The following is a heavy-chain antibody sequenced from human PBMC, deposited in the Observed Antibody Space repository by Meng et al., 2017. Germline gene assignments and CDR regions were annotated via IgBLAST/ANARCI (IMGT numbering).Heavy chain of an antibody. J-gene: IGHJ3*02. CDR3: ARDRTYYYDSSGYHYLEDAFDI. CDR2: IYYSGST. CDR1: GGSVSSGSYY. V-gene: IGHV4-61*01. D-gene: IGHD3-22*01. Sequence: SETLSLTCTVSGGSVSSGSYYWSWIRQPPGKGLEWIGYIYYSGSTNYNPSLKSRVTISVDTSKNQFSLKLSSVTAADTAVYYCARDRTYYYDSSGYHYLEDAFDIWGQGTMVTVSS.